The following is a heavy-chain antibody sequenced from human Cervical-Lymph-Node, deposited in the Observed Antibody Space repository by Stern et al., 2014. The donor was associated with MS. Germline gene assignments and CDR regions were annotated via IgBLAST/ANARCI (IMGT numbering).Heavy chain of an antibody. D-gene: IGHD6-19*01. CDR3: AREGAVAGTREYGMDV. CDR2: IRAYNGHT. V-gene: IGHV1-18*01. Sequence: QVQLVQSGPEVKKPGASVKVTCKVSGYTFTSNGISWVRQAQGQGPEWVAWIRAYNGHTVLAQKVQGRVPVTTDASTTTAYMELGSLRSDATAVYYCAREGAVAGTREYGMDVWGQGTTVTVSS. CDR1: GYTFTSNG. J-gene: IGHJ6*02.